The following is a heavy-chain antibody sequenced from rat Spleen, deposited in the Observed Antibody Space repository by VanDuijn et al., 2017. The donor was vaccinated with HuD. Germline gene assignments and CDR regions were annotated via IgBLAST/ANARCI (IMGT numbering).Heavy chain of an antibody. Sequence: QLQESGPGLVKPSQSLSLTCSVTVYSITSSYRWNWIRKFPGNKLEWMGYINSAGSTNYNPSLKSRISITRDTSKNQFFLQVNSVTTEDTATYYCARSSNNYFDYWGQGVMVTVSS. V-gene: IGHV3-3*01. CDR3: ARSSNNYFDY. J-gene: IGHJ2*01. CDR2: INSAGST. CDR1: VYSITSSYR.